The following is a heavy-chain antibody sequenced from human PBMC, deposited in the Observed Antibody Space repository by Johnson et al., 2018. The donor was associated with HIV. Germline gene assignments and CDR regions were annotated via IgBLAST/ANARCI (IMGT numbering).Heavy chain of an antibody. V-gene: IGHV3-30*04. J-gene: IGHJ3*02. CDR2: IWYDGSTI. Sequence: QVQLVESGGGLVQPGGSLRLSCAASGFTFDDYAMHWVRQAPGKGLEWVAVIWYDGSTIYYADSVKGRFTISRDNAKNSLYLQMNSLSAEYAAVYYCERARDAFDIWGQGTMVTVSS. CDR3: ERARDAFDI. CDR1: GFTFDDYA.